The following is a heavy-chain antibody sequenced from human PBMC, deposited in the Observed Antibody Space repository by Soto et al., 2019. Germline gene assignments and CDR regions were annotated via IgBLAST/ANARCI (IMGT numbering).Heavy chain of an antibody. Sequence: QVQLQESGPGLVKPSETLSLTYAVSGASVSSGSYQWSWIRQSPGKGLEWIGFISFTGSTNSNPSLKSRVTFSVDASKNHFSLKLTSVTAADTALYFCARLQFYDFWSGSDPLDVWGQGTTVTVSS. D-gene: IGHD3-3*01. CDR3: ARLQFYDFWSGSDPLDV. V-gene: IGHV4-61*01. J-gene: IGHJ6*02. CDR2: ISFTGST. CDR1: GASVSSGSYQ.